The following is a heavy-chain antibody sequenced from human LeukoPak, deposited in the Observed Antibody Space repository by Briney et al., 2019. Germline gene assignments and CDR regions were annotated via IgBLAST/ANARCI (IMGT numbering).Heavy chain of an antibody. Sequence: SETLSLTCTVSGVSISSSNSYWSWIRQPPGKGLEWIGEINHSGSTNYNPSLKSRVTISVNTSKNQFSLKLSSVTAADTAVYYCASSPITATNNYYFDYWGQGTLVTVSS. CDR3: ASSPITATNNYYFDY. J-gene: IGHJ4*02. CDR1: GVSISSSNSY. CDR2: INHSGST. D-gene: IGHD5-18*01. V-gene: IGHV4-39*07.